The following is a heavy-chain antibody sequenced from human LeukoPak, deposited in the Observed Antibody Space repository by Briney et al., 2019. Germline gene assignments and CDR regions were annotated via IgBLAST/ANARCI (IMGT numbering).Heavy chain of an antibody. CDR1: GYTFISYY. V-gene: IGHV1-46*01. D-gene: IGHD2-15*01. CDR2: INPSGGST. J-gene: IGHJ5*02. CDR3: ARDPRGYCSGGSCSPYNWFDP. Sequence: GASVKVSCKASGYTFISYYMHWVRQAPGQGLEWTGIINPSGGSTSYAQKFQGRVTMTRDTSTSTVYMELSSLRSEDTAVYYCARDPRGYCSGGSCSPYNWFDPWGQGTLVTVSS.